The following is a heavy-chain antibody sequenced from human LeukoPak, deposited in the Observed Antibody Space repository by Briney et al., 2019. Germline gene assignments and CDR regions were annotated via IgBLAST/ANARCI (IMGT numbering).Heavy chain of an antibody. V-gene: IGHV1-2*02. Sequence: GASVKVPCKASGYTFSDYYMHWVRQAPGQGLEWMGWINPDSGGTKYAQKFQDRVTMTSDTSISTAYMELSRLRSDDTAVYYCARDHLLFRQPPNWFDPWGQGTLVTVSS. D-gene: IGHD1-14*01. J-gene: IGHJ5*02. CDR3: ARDHLLFRQPPNWFDP. CDR2: INPDSGGT. CDR1: GYTFSDYY.